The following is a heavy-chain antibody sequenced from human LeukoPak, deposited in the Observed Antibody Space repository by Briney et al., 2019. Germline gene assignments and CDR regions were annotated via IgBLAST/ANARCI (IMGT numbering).Heavy chain of an antibody. J-gene: IGHJ4*02. CDR2: IYHSGST. V-gene: IGHV4-38-2*01. Sequence: KPSETLSLTCAASGYSISSGYYRGWIRQPPGKGLEWIGSIYHSGSTYYNPSLKSRVTISVDTSKNQFSLKLSSVTAADTAVYYCARVRYYGSGSSPISYWGQGTLVTVSS. CDR3: ARVRYYGSGSSPISY. D-gene: IGHD3-10*01. CDR1: GYSISSGYY.